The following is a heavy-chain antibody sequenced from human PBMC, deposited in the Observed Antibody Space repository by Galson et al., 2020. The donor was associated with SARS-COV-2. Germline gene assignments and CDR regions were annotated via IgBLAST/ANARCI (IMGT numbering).Heavy chain of an antibody. D-gene: IGHD3-16*01. V-gene: IGHV1-46*01. J-gene: IGHJ5*02. CDR1: GYTFTSYY. CDR2: INPSGDST. Sequence: ASVKVSCKASGYTFTSYYMHWVRQAPGQGLEWMGIINPSGDSTSYAQKFQGRVTMTRDTSTSTVYMELSSLRSEDTAVYYCARDYSFRGVTGFEGYWDWFDPWGQGTLVTVSS. CDR3: ARDYSFRGVTGFEGYWDWFDP.